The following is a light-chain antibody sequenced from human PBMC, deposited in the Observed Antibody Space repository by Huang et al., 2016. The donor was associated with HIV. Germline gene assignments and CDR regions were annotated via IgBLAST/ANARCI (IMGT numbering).Light chain of an antibody. CDR2: AAS. CDR1: QDIRDD. J-gene: IGKJ2*01. V-gene: IGKV1-6*01. CDR3: LQTYTDPHT. Sequence: AIQMTQSPSSLSASVGDRVTITCRASQDIRDDLGWFQQRPGKVPKLLMSAASTLQSGVPARFSGRGSGTDFTLTITSLQPEDFATYDCLQTYTDPHTFGQGTKLQIK.